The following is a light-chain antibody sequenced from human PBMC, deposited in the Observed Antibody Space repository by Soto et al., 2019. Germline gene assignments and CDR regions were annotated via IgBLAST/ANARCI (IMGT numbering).Light chain of an antibody. CDR1: QSVVSNF. J-gene: IGKJ1*01. Sequence: ETVLTQSPGTLSLSPGERATLSCRASQSVVSNFLAWFQQKPGQAPRLLIYGASNRATGIPDRFSGSGSGTDFTLTISRLEPEDFAVYYCQQYGTSPRTFGQGTKV. CDR2: GAS. CDR3: QQYGTSPRT. V-gene: IGKV3-20*01.